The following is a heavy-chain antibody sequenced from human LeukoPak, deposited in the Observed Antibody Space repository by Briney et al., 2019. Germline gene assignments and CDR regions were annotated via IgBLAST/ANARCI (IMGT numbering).Heavy chain of an antibody. CDR1: GFTFSSYG. CDR3: AKDWGIAAAYGEY. V-gene: IGHV3-30*18. J-gene: IGHJ4*02. Sequence: GSLRLSCAASGFTFSSYGMHWVRQAPGKGLEWVAVISYDGSNKYYADSVKGRFTISRDNSKNTLYLQMNSLRAEDTAVYYCAKDWGIAAAYGEYWGQGTLVTVSS. CDR2: ISYDGSNK. D-gene: IGHD6-13*01.